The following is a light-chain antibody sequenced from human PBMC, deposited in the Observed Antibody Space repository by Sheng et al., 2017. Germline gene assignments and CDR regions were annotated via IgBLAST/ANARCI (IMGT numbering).Light chain of an antibody. CDR3: QQVTIYPYT. J-gene: IGKJ2*01. CDR2: GAS. V-gene: IGKV1-5*01. Sequence: DIQMTQSPSTLSAGLGDRVTITCRASQSISRWVAWYQQKPGKAPNLLIYGASTLQSGVPSRFSGSGSGTDFTLTISSLQPEDFATYYCQQVTIYPYTFGQGTKLEIK. CDR1: QSISRW.